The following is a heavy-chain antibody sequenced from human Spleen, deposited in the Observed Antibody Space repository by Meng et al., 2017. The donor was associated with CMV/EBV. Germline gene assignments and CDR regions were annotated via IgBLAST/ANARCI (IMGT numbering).Heavy chain of an antibody. Sequence: GDSLKIFCTPSGSTFSSYWMSWVRQAPGKGLEWVANINEYGNEKYYVDSVKGRFTISRDLAKNLLYLQLSSLRAEDTAVYYCARGNPMTTVTTVRGSYYYYSMDVWGRGTTVTVSS. CDR3: ARGNPMTTVTTVRGSYYYYSMDV. CDR2: INEYGNEK. CDR1: GSTFSSYW. D-gene: IGHD4-17*01. J-gene: IGHJ6*03. V-gene: IGHV3-7*04.